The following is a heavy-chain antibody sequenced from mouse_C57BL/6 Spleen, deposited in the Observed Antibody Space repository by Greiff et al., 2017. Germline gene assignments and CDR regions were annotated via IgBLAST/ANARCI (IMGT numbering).Heavy chain of an antibody. D-gene: IGHD1-1*01. CDR1: GYTFTSYW. V-gene: IGHV1-72*01. CDR3: ASPVWDYGSSIHWYFDV. J-gene: IGHJ1*03. Sequence: QVQLKQPGAELVKPGASVKLSCKASGYTFTSYWMHWVKQRPGRGLEWIGRIDPNSGGTKYNEKFKSKATLTVDKPSSTAYMQLSSLTSEDSAVYYCASPVWDYGSSIHWYFDVWGTGTTVTVSS. CDR2: IDPNSGGT.